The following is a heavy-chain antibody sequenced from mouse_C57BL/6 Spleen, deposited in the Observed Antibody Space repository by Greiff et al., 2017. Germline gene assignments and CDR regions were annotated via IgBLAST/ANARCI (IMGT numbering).Heavy chain of an antibody. CDR2: IDPENGDT. D-gene: IGHD1-1*01. CDR1: GFNIKDDY. CDR3: TRGGYYGSSLVDY. Sequence: VQLKQSGAELVRPGASVKLSCTASGFNIKDDYMHWVKQRPEQGLEWIGWIDPENGDTEYASKFQGKATITADTSSNTAYLQLSSLTSEDTAVYYCTRGGYYGSSLVDYWGQGTSGTVSS. J-gene: IGHJ4*01. V-gene: IGHV14-4*01.